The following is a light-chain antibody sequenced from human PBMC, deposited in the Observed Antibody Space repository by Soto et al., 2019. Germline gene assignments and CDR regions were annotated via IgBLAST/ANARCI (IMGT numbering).Light chain of an antibody. CDR2: GAS. J-gene: IGKJ1*01. CDR1: QSVRSNY. Sequence: EIVLTQSPGTLSLSPGERATLSCRASQSVRSNYLAWYQQKPGQAPRLLIHGASSRATGIPDRFSGSGSGTDFTLTISRPEPEDFAVYYCQQYGSSRTFGQGTKVEIK. V-gene: IGKV3-20*01. CDR3: QQYGSSRT.